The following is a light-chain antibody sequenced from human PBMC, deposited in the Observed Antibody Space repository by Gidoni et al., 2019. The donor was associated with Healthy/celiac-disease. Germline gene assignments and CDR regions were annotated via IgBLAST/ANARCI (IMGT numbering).Light chain of an antibody. J-gene: IGKJ2*01. CDR2: DAS. V-gene: IGKV1-33*01. CDR3: QQYDNLPRT. Sequence: DIQMTQSPSSLSASVGDRVTITCQASQDISHYLNWYQQKPGKAPKLLIYDASNLETGVPSRFSGSGSGTDFTFTISSLQPEDIATYYCQQYDNLPRTFXQXTKLEIK. CDR1: QDISHY.